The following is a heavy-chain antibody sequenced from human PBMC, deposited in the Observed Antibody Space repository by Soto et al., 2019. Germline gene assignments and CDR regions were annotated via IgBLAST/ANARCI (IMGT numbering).Heavy chain of an antibody. Sequence: EVQLVESGGGLVQPGGSLRLTCSASGFTFSDYAIHWVRQAPGKGLEYVSVIRSDGDRIYYADSVKGRFTISRDNSKNTLFLQMNSLRPDDTAMYYCVKDHPALEYWGHGTLVTVSS. V-gene: IGHV3-64D*06. CDR1: GFTFSDYA. CDR2: IRSDGDRI. J-gene: IGHJ4*01. CDR3: VKDHPALEY.